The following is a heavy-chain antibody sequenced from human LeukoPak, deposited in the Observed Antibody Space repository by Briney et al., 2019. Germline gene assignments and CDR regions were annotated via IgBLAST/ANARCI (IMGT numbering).Heavy chain of an antibody. CDR1: GFTFHEYA. CDR3: AMEFQIVVSGIDY. Sequence: GRSLRLSCAASGFTFHEYAVNWVRQAPGKGLEWVASINWNTGRIVYADSVRGRFTVSRDNAETALYLQMNSLRAEDTAFYYCAMEFQIVVSGIDYWGQGTLVTVSS. J-gene: IGHJ4*02. D-gene: IGHD3-22*01. CDR2: INWNTGRI. V-gene: IGHV3-9*01.